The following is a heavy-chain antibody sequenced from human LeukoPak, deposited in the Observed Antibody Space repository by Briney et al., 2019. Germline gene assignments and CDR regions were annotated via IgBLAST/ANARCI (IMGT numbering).Heavy chain of an antibody. CDR2: IKQDGSEK. CDR1: GFIFSNYG. D-gene: IGHD6-13*01. CDR3: ARDPGIAAAGTLGYYFDY. V-gene: IGHV3-7*01. J-gene: IGHJ4*02. Sequence: PGGSLRLSCAASGFIFSNYGMSWVRQAPGKGLEWVANIKQDGSEKYYVDSVKGRFTISRDNAKNSLYLQMNSLRAEDTAVYYCARDPGIAAAGTLGYYFDYWGQGTLVTVSS.